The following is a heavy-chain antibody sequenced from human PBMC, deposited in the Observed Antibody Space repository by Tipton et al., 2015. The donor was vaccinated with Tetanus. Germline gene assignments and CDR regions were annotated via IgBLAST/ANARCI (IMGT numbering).Heavy chain of an antibody. Sequence: TLSLTCAVYGGSFSGYYWSWIRQPPGKGLEWIGEINHSGSTNYNPSLKSRVTISVDTSKNQFSLKLSSVTAADTAVYYCARALLRYFSSPTYFDYWGQGTLVTVSS. J-gene: IGHJ4*02. CDR2: INHSGST. CDR1: GGSFSGYY. V-gene: IGHV4-34*01. D-gene: IGHD3-9*01. CDR3: ARALLRYFSSPTYFDY.